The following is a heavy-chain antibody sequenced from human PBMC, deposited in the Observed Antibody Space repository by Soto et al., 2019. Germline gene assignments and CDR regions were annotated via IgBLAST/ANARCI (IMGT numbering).Heavy chain of an antibody. D-gene: IGHD6-6*01. V-gene: IGHV3-21*01. Sequence: GGSLRLSCAASGFTFSSYSMNWVRQAPGKGLEWVSSISSSSSYIYYADSVKGRFTISRDNAKNPLYLQMNSLGAEDTAVYYCARDQIAARLPRAYYYGMDVWGQGTTVTVSS. CDR1: GFTFSSYS. J-gene: IGHJ6*02. CDR2: ISSSSSYI. CDR3: ARDQIAARLPRAYYYGMDV.